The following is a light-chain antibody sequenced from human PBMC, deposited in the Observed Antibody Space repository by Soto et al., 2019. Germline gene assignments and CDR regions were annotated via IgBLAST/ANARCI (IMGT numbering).Light chain of an antibody. CDR1: TTDVGGYDL. J-gene: IGLJ2*01. Sequence: QSVLTQPPSASGSPGQSVTISCTGTTTDVGGYDLVPRYQQHPGKDPKGIIYEVTKRPSGVPDRFFGSKSGSTASLTVSGLQAEDEAVYYCCSYTVGDTVVFGGGTKVTVL. CDR2: EVT. V-gene: IGLV2-8*01. CDR3: CSYTVGDTVV.